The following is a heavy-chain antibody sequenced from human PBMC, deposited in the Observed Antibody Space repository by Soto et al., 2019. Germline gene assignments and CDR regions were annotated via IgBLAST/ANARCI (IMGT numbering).Heavy chain of an antibody. CDR1: GGSFSGYY. D-gene: IGHD4-4*01. Sequence: QVQLQQWGAGLLKPSETLSLTCAVYGGSFSGYYWSWIRQSPGKGLEWIGEINHSGSTNYNPSLKSRVTISVDTSKNQFSLKLSSVTAADTAVYYCASGGHTVTPKDWGQGTLVTVSS. CDR3: ASGGHTVTPKD. V-gene: IGHV4-34*01. J-gene: IGHJ4*02. CDR2: INHSGST.